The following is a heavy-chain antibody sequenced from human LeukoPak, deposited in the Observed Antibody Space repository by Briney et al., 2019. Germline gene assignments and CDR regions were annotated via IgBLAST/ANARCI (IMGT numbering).Heavy chain of an antibody. J-gene: IGHJ4*02. CDR2: IDVTTGIS. V-gene: IGHV3-23*01. Sequence: GGSLRLSCAASGFTFSTYSMSWVRQAPGKGLEWVSTIDVTTGISYYADSVKGRLTISRDNSQNTLFLQLNNLRADDTAVYYCAKVNYHLLYFWRQRTMVTVSS. CDR1: GFTFSTYS. D-gene: IGHD5-24*01. CDR3: AKVNYHLLYF.